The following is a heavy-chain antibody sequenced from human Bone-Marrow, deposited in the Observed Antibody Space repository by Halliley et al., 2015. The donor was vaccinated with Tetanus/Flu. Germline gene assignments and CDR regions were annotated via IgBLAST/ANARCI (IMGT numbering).Heavy chain of an antibody. CDR3: ATLGYPSGNRFGH. CDR1: GGSIGSHF. CDR2: YYYGGST. V-gene: IGHV4-59*08. Sequence: TLSLTCSLSGGSIGSHFWCWIRQPPGRGLEWIVCYYYGGSTYYNPSLKSPVAISTGRSKNEFSLSLSSVSATDAAVYYWATLGYPSGNRFGHWGQGIPIDVS. J-gene: IGHJ4*02. D-gene: IGHD2-15*01.